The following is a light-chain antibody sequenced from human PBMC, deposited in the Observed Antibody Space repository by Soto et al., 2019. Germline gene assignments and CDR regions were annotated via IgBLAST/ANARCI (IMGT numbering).Light chain of an antibody. J-gene: IGKJ4*01. Sequence: DIQMTQSPPTLPATVGDRVTVTCRASQRISSKLAWYKQKTGNAPKVLINKASSLQSGVPSRFSGSGSGKEFPLTISSLQPDDFATYYCQQFSIYPFPFRGGTKGDIK. V-gene: IGKV1-5*03. CDR1: QRISSK. CDR3: QQFSIYPFP. CDR2: KAS.